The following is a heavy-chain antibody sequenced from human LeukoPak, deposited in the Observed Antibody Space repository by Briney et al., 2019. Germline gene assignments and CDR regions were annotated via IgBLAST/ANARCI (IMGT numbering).Heavy chain of an antibody. CDR1: GFTFSSYA. D-gene: IGHD5-24*01. Sequence: GGSLRLSCAASGFTFSSYAMSWARQAPGKGLEWVSAISGSGGSTYYADSVKGRFTISRDNSKNTLYLQMNSLRAEDTAVYYCAKGTVWLPYYFDYWGQGTLVTVSS. CDR2: ISGSGGST. CDR3: AKGTVWLPYYFDY. V-gene: IGHV3-23*01. J-gene: IGHJ4*02.